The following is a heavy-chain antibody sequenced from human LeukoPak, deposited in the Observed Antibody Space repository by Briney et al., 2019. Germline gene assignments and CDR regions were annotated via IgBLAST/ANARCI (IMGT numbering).Heavy chain of an antibody. CDR3: ARDSLSSYDILTGYYSNAFDI. J-gene: IGHJ3*02. D-gene: IGHD3-9*01. V-gene: IGHV3-48*01. CDR1: GFTFSSYS. CDR2: ISSSSSTI. Sequence: GGSLRLSCAASGFTFSSYSMNWVRQAPGKGLEWVSYISSSSSTIYYADSVKGRFTISRDNAKNSLYLQMNSLRAEDTAVYYCARDSLSSYDILTGYYSNAFDIWGQGTMVTVSS.